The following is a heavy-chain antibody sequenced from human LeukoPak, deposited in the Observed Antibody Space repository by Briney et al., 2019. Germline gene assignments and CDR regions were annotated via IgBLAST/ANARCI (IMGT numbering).Heavy chain of an antibody. J-gene: IGHJ4*02. CDR2: ISYDGSNK. CDR1: GFTFSSYG. CDR3: AKNPRLEGWIYFDS. D-gene: IGHD1-1*01. V-gene: IGHV3-30*18. Sequence: GRSLRLSCAASGFTFSSYGMHWVRQAPGKGLEWVAVISYDGSNKYYADSVKGRFTISRDNSKNTLSLQMNSLTAEDTAVYYCAKNPRLEGWIYFDSWGQGILVTVSS.